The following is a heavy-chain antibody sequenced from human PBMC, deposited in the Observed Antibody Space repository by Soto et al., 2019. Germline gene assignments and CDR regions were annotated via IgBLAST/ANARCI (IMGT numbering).Heavy chain of an antibody. Sequence: GASVKVSCKASGGTFSSYAISWVRQAPGQGLEWMGGIIPIFGTANYAQKFQGRVTITADESTSTAYMELSSLRSEDTAVYYCVRDRSLAARDAFDIWGQGTMVTVSS. CDR2: IIPIFGTA. CDR1: GGTFSSYA. CDR3: VRDRSLAARDAFDI. V-gene: IGHV1-69*13. D-gene: IGHD6-6*01. J-gene: IGHJ3*02.